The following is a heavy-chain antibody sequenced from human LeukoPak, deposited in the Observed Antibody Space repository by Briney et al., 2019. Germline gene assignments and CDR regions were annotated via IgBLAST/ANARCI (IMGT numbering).Heavy chain of an antibody. CDR2: INPNSGNT. CDR3: ARGPLVDPEDY. J-gene: IGHJ4*02. V-gene: IGHV1-8*01. D-gene: IGHD3-10*01. Sequence: ASVKVSCKASGYTFTSYDIYWLRQAAGPGLKLMGWINPNSGNTGYAQKFQGRVTMTRNPSISTAYLELSSLRSEDTAVYYCARGPLVDPEDYWGQGTLVTVSS. CDR1: GYTFTSYD.